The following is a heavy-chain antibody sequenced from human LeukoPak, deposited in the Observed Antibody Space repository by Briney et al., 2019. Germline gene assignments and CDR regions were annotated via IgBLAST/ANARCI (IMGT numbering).Heavy chain of an antibody. Sequence: GGSLRLSCAASGFTFTSFAMNWVRQAPGKGLEWVSSISESGDDTAYADSVKGRFTISRDNSRNTLYLQMISLRAEDTAVYYCAKQFVDVWGQGTLVTVSS. CDR1: GFTFTSFA. V-gene: IGHV3-23*01. CDR2: ISESGDDT. J-gene: IGHJ5*02. CDR3: AKQFVDV. D-gene: IGHD5-24*01.